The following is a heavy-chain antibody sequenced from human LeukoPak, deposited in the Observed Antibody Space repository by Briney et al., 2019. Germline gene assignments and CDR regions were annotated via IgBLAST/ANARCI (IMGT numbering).Heavy chain of an antibody. CDR1: GYTFTGYY. Sequence: ASVKVSCKASGYTFTGYYMHWVRRAPGQGLEWMGWINPNSGGTNYAQKFQGRVTMTRDTSISTVYMELSRLRSDDTAVYYCARAGLGYSSSWDYYYYMNVWGKGTTVTVSS. CDR3: ARAGLGYSSSWDYYYYMNV. CDR2: INPNSGGT. V-gene: IGHV1-2*02. J-gene: IGHJ6*03. D-gene: IGHD6-13*01.